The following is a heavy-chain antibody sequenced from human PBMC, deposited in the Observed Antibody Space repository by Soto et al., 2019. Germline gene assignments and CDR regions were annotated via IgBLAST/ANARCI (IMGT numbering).Heavy chain of an antibody. CDR2: IDHRGST. CDR3: ARVKASGVNFDY. D-gene: IGHD3-10*01. V-gene: IGHV4-30-2*01. J-gene: IGHJ4*02. CDR1: GGSISGGGYS. Sequence: PSETLSLTCTVSGGSISGGGYSWSWIRQPPGKGLEWIGYIDHRGSTYYNPSLKSRVTISVDKSKNQFSLKLSSVTAADTAVYYCARVKASGVNFDYWGQGTLVTVSS.